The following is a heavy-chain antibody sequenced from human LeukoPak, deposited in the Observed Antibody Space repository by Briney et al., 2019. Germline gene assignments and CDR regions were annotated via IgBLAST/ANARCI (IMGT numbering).Heavy chain of an antibody. CDR1: GFTFRSYW. Sequence: GGSLRLSCAASGFTFRSYWMSWVRLAPGKGLEWVANVKRDGSEKYYVDSVKGRFCISRDNAKNSLYLQMNSLRAEDTALYYCARNGDFVDYWGQGTPVTVSS. CDR3: ARNGDFVDY. D-gene: IGHD4-17*01. CDR2: VKRDGSEK. V-gene: IGHV3-7*05. J-gene: IGHJ4*02.